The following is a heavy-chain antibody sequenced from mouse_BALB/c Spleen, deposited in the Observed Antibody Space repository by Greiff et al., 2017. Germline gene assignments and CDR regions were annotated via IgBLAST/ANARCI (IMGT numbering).Heavy chain of an antibody. D-gene: IGHD2-4*01. J-gene: IGHJ4*01. CDR1: GYSITSDYA. CDR3: AKAYDYPYAMDY. CDR2: ISYSGST. V-gene: IGHV3-2*02. Sequence: EVKLVESGPGLVKPSQSLSLTCTVTGYSITSDYAWNWIRQFPGNKLEWMGYISYSGSTSYNPSLKSRISITRDTSKNQFFLQLNSVTTEDTATYYCAKAYDYPYAMDYWGQGTSVTVSS.